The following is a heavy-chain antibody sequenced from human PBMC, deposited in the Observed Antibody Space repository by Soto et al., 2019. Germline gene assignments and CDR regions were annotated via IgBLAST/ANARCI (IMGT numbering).Heavy chain of an antibody. CDR1: GFTFSSYG. CDR3: ASDTYYGSGSYFDY. CDR2: IWYGGSNK. D-gene: IGHD3-10*01. V-gene: IGHV3-33*01. J-gene: IGHJ4*02. Sequence: PGGSLRLSCAASGFTFSSYGMHWVRQAPGKGLEWVAVIWYGGSNKYYADSGKGRFTISRDNSKNTRYLQRNRQRAEDTARYYCASDTYYGSGSYFDYWGQGTLVTVSS.